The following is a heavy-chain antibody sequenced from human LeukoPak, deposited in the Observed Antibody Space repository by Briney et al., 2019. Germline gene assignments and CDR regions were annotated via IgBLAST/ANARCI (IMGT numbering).Heavy chain of an antibody. CDR3: ARDKDEDYDTGGMFQY. CDR1: GYTFTNFG. J-gene: IGHJ1*01. CDR2: ISTYNGNT. Sequence: ASVKVSCKASGYTFTNFGISWVRQAPGQRPEWMGWISTYNGNTNYAQNLQDRVTLTTDTSTTTVYMELRSLRSDDTAVYYCARDKDEDYDTGGMFQYWGQGTLVTVSS. D-gene: IGHD3-22*01. V-gene: IGHV1-18*04.